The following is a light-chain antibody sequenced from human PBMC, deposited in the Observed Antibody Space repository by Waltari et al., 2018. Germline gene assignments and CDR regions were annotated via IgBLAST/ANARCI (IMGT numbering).Light chain of an antibody. V-gene: IGKV3-20*01. CDR2: GAS. CDR1: QIVSRT. Sequence: EIVLPQSPGTLSLSPGERATLSCRASQIVSRTLAWYQQKPGQAPKLLIYGASIRATGIPDRFTGSGSGTDFSLTISRLEPEDFAIYFCQHYVRLPATFGQGTKVEIK. J-gene: IGKJ1*01. CDR3: QHYVRLPAT.